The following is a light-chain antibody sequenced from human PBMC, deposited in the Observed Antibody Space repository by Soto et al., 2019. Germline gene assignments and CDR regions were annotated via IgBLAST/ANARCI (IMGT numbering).Light chain of an antibody. V-gene: IGKV3-20*01. CDR3: QHYGSSPPVT. CDR2: GAS. CDR1: QSVSSN. J-gene: IGKJ5*01. Sequence: EIVLTPSPATLSLSPGERATLSCRASQSVSSNLAWYQQKPGQAPRLLIYGASTRATGIPARFSGSGSGTDFTLTVSRLEPEDFAVYFCQHYGSSPPVTFGQGTRLEI.